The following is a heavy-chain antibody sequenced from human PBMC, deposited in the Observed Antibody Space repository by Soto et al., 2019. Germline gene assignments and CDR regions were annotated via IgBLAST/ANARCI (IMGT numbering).Heavy chain of an antibody. CDR2: INPNGGST. V-gene: IGHV1-46*03. J-gene: IGHJ4*02. CDR1: GYIFTNFY. Sequence: QVQLVQPGAEVKKPGASVKFSCKASGYIFTNFYIHWVRQAPGQGLEWIGIINPNGGSTNYAQNFQGRVTMTRDTSTSTVYIDLSRLRSEDTAVYYCTRGLASGDYWGQGTLITVSS. CDR3: TRGLASGDY. D-gene: IGHD6-6*01.